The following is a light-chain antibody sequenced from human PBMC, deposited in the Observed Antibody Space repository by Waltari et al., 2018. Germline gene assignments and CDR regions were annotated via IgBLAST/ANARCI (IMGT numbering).Light chain of an antibody. CDR1: HSIRSN. CDR3: QQYDNWLGT. V-gene: IGKV3-15*01. CDR2: GAS. J-gene: IGKJ1*01. Sequence: EIVMTQSQATLSVFPGERATLSCRASHSIRSNLAWYQHKPGQAPRLLIYGASTRATGIPARFSGSGSGTEFTLTISSLQSEDFAVYFCQQYDNWLGTFGQGTKVEIK.